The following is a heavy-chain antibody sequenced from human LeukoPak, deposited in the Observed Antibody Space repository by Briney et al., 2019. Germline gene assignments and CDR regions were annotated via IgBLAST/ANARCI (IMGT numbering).Heavy chain of an antibody. CDR3: ARDWEYGGYDY. J-gene: IGHJ4*02. Sequence: GRSLRLSCAASGFTFSNYAMHWVRQAPGKGLEWVAVISYDGNNKYYADSVKGRFTISRDNSKNTLYLQLNSLRTEDTAVYYCARDWEYGGYDYWGQGTLVSVSS. CDR1: GFTFSNYA. V-gene: IGHV3-30-3*01. D-gene: IGHD5-12*01. CDR2: ISYDGNNK.